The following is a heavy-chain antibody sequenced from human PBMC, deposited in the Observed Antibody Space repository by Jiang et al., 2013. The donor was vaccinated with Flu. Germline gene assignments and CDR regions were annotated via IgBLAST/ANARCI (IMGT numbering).Heavy chain of an antibody. V-gene: IGHV4-34*01. D-gene: IGHD3-3*02. CDR1: GGSFSGYY. Sequence: LLKPSETLSLTCAVYGGSFSGYYWSWIRQPPGKGLEWIGEINHSGSTNYNPSLKSRVTISVDTSKNQFSLKLSSVTAADTAVYYCASLDPALLYYYYGMDVWGQGTTVTVSS. CDR2: INHSGST. J-gene: IGHJ6*02. CDR3: ASLDPALLYYYYGMDV.